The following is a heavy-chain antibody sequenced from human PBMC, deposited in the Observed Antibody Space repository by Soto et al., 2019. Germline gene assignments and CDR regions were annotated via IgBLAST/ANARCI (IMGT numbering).Heavy chain of an antibody. Sequence: GGSLRLSCAASGFTFSSHGMHWVRQAPGKGLEWVAVISYDGSNKYYADSVKGRFTISRDNSKNTLYLQMNSLRAEDTAVYYCAKDLQYITIFGVPIYYGMDVWGQGTTVTVSS. CDR3: AKDLQYITIFGVPIYYGMDV. CDR1: GFTFSSHG. V-gene: IGHV3-30*18. J-gene: IGHJ6*02. CDR2: ISYDGSNK. D-gene: IGHD3-3*01.